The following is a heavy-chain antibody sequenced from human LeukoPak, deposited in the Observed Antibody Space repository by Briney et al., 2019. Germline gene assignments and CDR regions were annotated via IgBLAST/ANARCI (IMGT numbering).Heavy chain of an antibody. CDR3: ARHIWSGGSCYHDY. CDR1: GYRFTSYW. V-gene: IGHV5-51*01. Sequence: GESLKISCKGSGYRFTSYWIGWVRQMPGKGLEWMGIIYPSNSDTRYSPSFQDQVSISADKSISAAYLQWSSLKASDTAMYYCARHIWSGGSCYHDYWGQGTLVTVSS. J-gene: IGHJ4*02. CDR2: IYPSNSDT. D-gene: IGHD2-15*01.